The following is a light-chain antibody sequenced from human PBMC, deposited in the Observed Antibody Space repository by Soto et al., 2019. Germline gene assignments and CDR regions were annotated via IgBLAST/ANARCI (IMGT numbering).Light chain of an antibody. CDR1: SSNIGSNY. CDR3: AVWDDSLSGVV. J-gene: IGLJ2*01. V-gene: IGLV1-47*01. CDR2: RNN. Sequence: QSVLTQPPSASGTPGERVTISCSGSSSNIGSNYVYWYQQLPGTAPKVLIYRNNQRPSGVPDRFSGSKSGTSASLAISELRSEDEADYYCAVWDDSLSGVVFGGGTQLTVL.